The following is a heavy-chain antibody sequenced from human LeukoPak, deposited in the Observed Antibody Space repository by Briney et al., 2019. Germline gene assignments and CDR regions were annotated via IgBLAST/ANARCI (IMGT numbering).Heavy chain of an antibody. J-gene: IGHJ4*02. D-gene: IGHD4/OR15-4a*01. V-gene: IGHV4-30-4*08. CDR3: ARDFAEGDYGKFDY. Sequence: SETLSLTCTVSGGSISSDDYSWSWIRQPPGKGLEWTGHIFYSGSTYYNPSLRSRLTISVDTSKNQFSLKLSSVTAADTAVYYCARDFAEGDYGKFDYWGQGTLVTVSS. CDR2: IFYSGST. CDR1: GGSISSDDYS.